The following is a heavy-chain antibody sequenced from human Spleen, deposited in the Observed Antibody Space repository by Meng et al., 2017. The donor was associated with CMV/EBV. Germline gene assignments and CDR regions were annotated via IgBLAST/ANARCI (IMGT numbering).Heavy chain of an antibody. CDR2: ISGSGGST. D-gene: IGHD3-10*01. V-gene: IGHV3-23*01. J-gene: IGHJ5*02. Sequence: SGFTFSSYAMSWVRQAPGKGLEWVSAISGSGGSTYYADSVKGRFTISRDNSKNTLYLQMNSLRAEDTAVYYCAKDHLWFGDYNWFDPWGQGTLVTVSS. CDR1: GFTFSSYA. CDR3: AKDHLWFGDYNWFDP.